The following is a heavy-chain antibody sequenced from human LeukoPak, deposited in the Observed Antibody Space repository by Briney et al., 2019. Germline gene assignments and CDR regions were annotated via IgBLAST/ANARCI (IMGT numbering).Heavy chain of an antibody. CDR1: GFTFSSYS. V-gene: IGHV3-21*01. J-gene: IGHJ3*02. CDR3: ARDAQYADDAFDI. Sequence: GGSLRLSCAASGFTFSSYSMNWVRQAPGKGLEWVSSISSSSSYIYYADSVKGRFTNSRDNAKNSLYLQMNSLRAEDTAVYYCARDAQYADDAFDIWGQGTMVTVSS. CDR2: ISSSSSYI. D-gene: IGHD2-8*01.